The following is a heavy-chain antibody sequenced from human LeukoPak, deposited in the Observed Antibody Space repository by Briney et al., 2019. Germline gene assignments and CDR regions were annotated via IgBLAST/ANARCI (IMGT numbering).Heavy chain of an antibody. CDR2: ISSSSSTI. D-gene: IGHD5-12*01. V-gene: IGHV3-48*04. CDR3: TIDQKWLRLALGY. J-gene: IGHJ4*02. CDR1: GFTFSSYS. Sequence: PGGSLRLSCAASGFTFSSYSMNWVRQAPGKGLEWVSYISSSSSTIYYADSVKGRFTISRDNAKNSLYLQMNSLRAEDTAVYYCTIDQKWLRLALGYWGQGTLVTVSS.